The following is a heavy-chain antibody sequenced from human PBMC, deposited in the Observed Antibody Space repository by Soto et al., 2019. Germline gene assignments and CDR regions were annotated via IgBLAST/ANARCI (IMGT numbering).Heavy chain of an antibody. V-gene: IGHV1-46*01. CDR2: INPSGVST. D-gene: IGHD2-8*01. J-gene: IGHJ4*02. Sequence: QVQLVQSGAEVKKPGASVKISCKASGYTFTSYYMHWVRQAPGQGLEWMGIINPSGVSTNYAQKLQGRVAMTRDTSTSTVYIELNSLRSEDTSVYYCARPPYPGCINAVCYPLDYWGQGTLVTVSS. CDR3: ARPPYPGCINAVCYPLDY. CDR1: GYTFTSYY.